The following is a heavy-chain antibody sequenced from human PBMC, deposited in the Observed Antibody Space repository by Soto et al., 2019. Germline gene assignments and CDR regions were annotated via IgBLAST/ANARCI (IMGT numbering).Heavy chain of an antibody. Sequence: QVQLVQSGAEVKKPGASVKVSCKASGYTFTSYDINWVRQATGQGLEWMGWMNPNSGNTGYAQKFQGRVTMTRNTSISTAYMELSSLRSEDTAVYYCARCYSSSRPGYNWFDPWGQGTLVTVSS. D-gene: IGHD6-13*01. CDR1: GYTFTSYD. CDR3: ARCYSSSRPGYNWFDP. V-gene: IGHV1-8*01. J-gene: IGHJ5*02. CDR2: MNPNSGNT.